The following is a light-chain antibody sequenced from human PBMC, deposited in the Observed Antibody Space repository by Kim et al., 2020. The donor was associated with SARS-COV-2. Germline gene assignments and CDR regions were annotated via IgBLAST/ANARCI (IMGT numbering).Light chain of an antibody. V-gene: IGLV3-9*01. J-gene: IGLJ2*01. CDR2: RDS. CDR1: NIGSKN. Sequence: SYELTQLLSVSVALGQTARITCGGNNIGSKNVHWYQQKPGQAPVLVIYRDSNRPSGIPERFSGSNSGNTATLTISRAQAGDEADYYCQVWDSSTAVFGGGTQLTVL. CDR3: QVWDSSTAV.